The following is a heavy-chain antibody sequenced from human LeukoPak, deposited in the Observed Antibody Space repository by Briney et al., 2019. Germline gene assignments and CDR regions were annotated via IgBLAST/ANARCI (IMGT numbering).Heavy chain of an antibody. CDR2: IYHSART. D-gene: IGHD3-9*01. J-gene: IGHJ3*02. V-gene: IGHV4-38-2*02. CDR3: ARLRYFDWLAARLFIEAFDI. Sequence: SETLSLTCTVSGDSISNGYYWGCSRQPPGKGLEWSVRIYHSARTYYNPSLNSRVNLSVDKSRNQFSMKLSPVTAADTAVYYCARLRYFDWLAARLFIEAFDIWGQGTMVTVSS. CDR1: GDSISNGYY.